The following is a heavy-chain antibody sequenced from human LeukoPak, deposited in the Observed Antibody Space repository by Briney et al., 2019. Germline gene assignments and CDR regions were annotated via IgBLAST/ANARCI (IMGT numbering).Heavy chain of an antibody. V-gene: IGHV3-21*01. D-gene: IGHD3-22*01. CDR2: ISSTSGYK. CDR3: ARGLYY. J-gene: IGHJ4*02. CDR1: GFTFSTYS. Sequence: PGRSLRLSCAASGFTFSTYSMNWVRQAPGKGLEWVSSISSTSGYKYYADSLKGRFTISRDNAKNSLYLQMNSLRAEDTAVYYCARGLYYWGQGTLVTVSS.